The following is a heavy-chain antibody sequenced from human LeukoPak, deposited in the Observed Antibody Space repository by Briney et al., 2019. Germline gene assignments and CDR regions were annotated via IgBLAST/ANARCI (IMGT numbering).Heavy chain of an antibody. D-gene: IGHD3-22*01. V-gene: IGHV4-30-2*01. J-gene: IGHJ4*02. CDR3: AREDSSGYRDY. Sequence: LTCAVSGGSISSGGYSWSWIRQAXGKGVEWIGYIYHSGSTYYNPSLKSRVTISVDRSKNQFSLKLSSVTAADTAVYYCAREDSSGYRDYWGQGTLVTVSS. CDR1: GGSISSGGYS. CDR2: IYHSGST.